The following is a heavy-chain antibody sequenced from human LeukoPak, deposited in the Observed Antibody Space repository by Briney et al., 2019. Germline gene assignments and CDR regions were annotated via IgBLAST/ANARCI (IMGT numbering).Heavy chain of an antibody. V-gene: IGHV4-59*11. Sequence: SETLSLTCTVSGGSISSHYWSWIRQPPGKGLEWIGYIYYSGSTNYNPSLKSRVTISVDTSKNQFSLKLSSVTAADTAVYYCARGGYYGSGNDFRFDPWGQGTLVTVSP. CDR2: IYYSGST. J-gene: IGHJ5*02. D-gene: IGHD3-10*01. CDR1: GGSISSHY. CDR3: ARGGYYGSGNDFRFDP.